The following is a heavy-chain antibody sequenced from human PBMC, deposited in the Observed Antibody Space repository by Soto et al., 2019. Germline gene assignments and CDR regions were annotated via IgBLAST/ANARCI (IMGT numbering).Heavy chain of an antibody. D-gene: IGHD6-19*01. Sequence: GGSLRLSCAASGFSFSSYGMHWVRQAPGKGLDWMAVIWYDGSNKYYAESVKGRFTISRDNSKNTLYVQMNSLTVEDTAVYYCARDPGAVAGTRYYYYGMDVWGQGTTVTVSS. J-gene: IGHJ6*02. CDR3: ARDPGAVAGTRYYYYGMDV. CDR2: IWYDGSNK. CDR1: GFSFSSYG. V-gene: IGHV3-33*01.